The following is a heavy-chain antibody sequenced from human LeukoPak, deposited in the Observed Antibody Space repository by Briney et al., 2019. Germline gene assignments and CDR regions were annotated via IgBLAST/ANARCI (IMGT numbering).Heavy chain of an antibody. CDR1: GFTFSSYG. CDR3: ATQNSADWSYYFDY. Sequence: QTGGSLRLSCAASGFTFSSYGMHWVRQAPGKGLEWVAFIRYDGSNKYYADSVKGRFTISRDNSKNTLYLQMNSLRPEDTALYYCATQNSADWSYYFDYWGQGTLVTVSS. V-gene: IGHV3-30*02. J-gene: IGHJ4*02. CDR2: IRYDGSNK. D-gene: IGHD3-9*01.